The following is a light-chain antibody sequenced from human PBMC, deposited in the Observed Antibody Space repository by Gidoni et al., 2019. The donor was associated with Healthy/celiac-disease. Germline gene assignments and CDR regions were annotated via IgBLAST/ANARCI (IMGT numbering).Light chain of an antibody. CDR1: QGISSY. V-gene: IGKV1-9*01. CDR2: AAS. CDR3: QQLNSYPL. J-gene: IGKJ5*01. Sequence: DIQLTQSPSFLSASVGDRVTITCRASQGISSYLAWYQQKPGNAPKLLIYAASTLQSGVPSRFSGSGSGTEFTLTISSLQPEDFATYYCQQLNSYPLFGQGTRLEIK.